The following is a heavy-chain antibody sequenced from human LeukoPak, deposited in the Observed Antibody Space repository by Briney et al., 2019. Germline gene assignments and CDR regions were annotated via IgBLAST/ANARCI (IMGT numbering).Heavy chain of an antibody. CDR1: GGTFSSYA. D-gene: IGHD3-22*01. CDR3: ARDVDSSGSNWFDP. J-gene: IGHJ5*02. Sequence: ASVKVSCKASGGTFSSYAISWVRQAPGQGIEWMAIINPSGGSTSYAQKFQGRVTMTRDMSTSTVYMELSSLRSEDTAVYYCARDVDSSGSNWFDPWGQGTLVTVSS. V-gene: IGHV1-46*01. CDR2: INPSGGST.